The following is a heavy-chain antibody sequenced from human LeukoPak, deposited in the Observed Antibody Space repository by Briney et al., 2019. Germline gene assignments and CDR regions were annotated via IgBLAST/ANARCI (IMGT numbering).Heavy chain of an antibody. V-gene: IGHV1-69*01. CDR3: ARPSPGRYCSGGSCYSDYYYYGMDV. J-gene: IGHJ6*02. Sequence: SVKVSCKASGGTFSSYAISWVRQAPGQGLEWMGGIIPIFGTANYAQKFQGRVTITADESTSTAYMELSSLRSEDTAVYYCARPSPGRYCSGGSCYSDYYYYGMDVWGQGTTVTVSS. CDR1: GGTFSSYA. CDR2: IIPIFGTA. D-gene: IGHD2-15*01.